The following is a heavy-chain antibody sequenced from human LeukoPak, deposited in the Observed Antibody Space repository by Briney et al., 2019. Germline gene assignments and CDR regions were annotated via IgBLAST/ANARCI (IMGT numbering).Heavy chain of an antibody. CDR3: ARAKWLRFVWFDP. J-gene: IGHJ5*02. CDR1: GYSFTSNY. Sequence: GASVKVSCKVSGYSFTSNYIHWVRQAPGQGLEWMGMIYPRDGSASYAQRFQDRVTVTRDTSTSTVHMELSGLRSEDTAVYYCARAKWLRFVWFDPWGQGTLVTVSS. CDR2: IYPRDGSA. D-gene: IGHD5-12*01. V-gene: IGHV1-46*01.